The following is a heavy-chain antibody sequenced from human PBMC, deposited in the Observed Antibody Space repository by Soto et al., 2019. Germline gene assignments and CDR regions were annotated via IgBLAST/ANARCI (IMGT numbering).Heavy chain of an antibody. CDR1: GYTFTSYY. Sequence: QVQLVQSGAEVKKPGASVKVSCKASGYTFTSYYMHWVRQAPGQGLEWMGIINPSGGSTSYAQKFQGRVTMTRDTSTSTVYMELSSLRSEDTAVYYCARDSLLRFLEWLSYYYGMDVWGQGTTVTVSS. V-gene: IGHV1-46*01. CDR3: ARDSLLRFLEWLSYYYGMDV. J-gene: IGHJ6*02. D-gene: IGHD3-3*01. CDR2: INPSGGST.